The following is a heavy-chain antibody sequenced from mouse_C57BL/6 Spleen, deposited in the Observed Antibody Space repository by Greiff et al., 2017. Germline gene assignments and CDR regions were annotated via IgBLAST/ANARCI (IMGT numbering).Heavy chain of an antibody. J-gene: IGHJ3*01. D-gene: IGHD5-1-1*01. CDR1: GFTFSSYT. CDR2: ISGGGGNT. V-gene: IGHV5-9*01. CDR3: AREGLNSYWFDY. Sequence: EVKLMESGGGLVKPGGSLKLSCAASGFTFSSYTMSWVRQTPEKRLEWVATISGGGGNTYYPDSVKGRFTISRDTAKTTLYLQVSSLRTEDTALYYCAREGLNSYWFDYWGQGTLVTVSA.